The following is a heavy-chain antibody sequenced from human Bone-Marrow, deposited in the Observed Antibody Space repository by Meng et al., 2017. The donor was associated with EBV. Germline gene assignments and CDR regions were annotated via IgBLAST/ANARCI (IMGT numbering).Heavy chain of an antibody. CDR3: ARVRSVATITLFDY. CDR1: GGSFSGSY. V-gene: IGHV4-34*01. D-gene: IGHD5-24*01. Sequence: QPQHAGGGPWRRSDGLLRHVAVYGGSFSGSYWSWIRPPPGKGVEWIGEIKQNGSTNYNPSLKSRVTIAVDTSKNQFSLKLSSVTAADTAVYYCARVRSVATITLFDYWGQGTLVTVSS. J-gene: IGHJ4*02. CDR2: IKQNGST.